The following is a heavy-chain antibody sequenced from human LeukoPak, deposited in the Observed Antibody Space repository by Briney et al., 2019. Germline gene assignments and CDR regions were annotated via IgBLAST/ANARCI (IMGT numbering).Heavy chain of an antibody. CDR1: GGSISSYY. CDR3: ARDRAMAVYGSGRYYYYYMDV. V-gene: IGHV4-59*01. J-gene: IGHJ6*03. D-gene: IGHD3-10*01. CDR2: IYYSGST. Sequence: SETLSLTCTVSGGSISSYYWSWIRQPPGKGLEWIGYIYYSGSTNYNPSLKSRVTISVDTSKNQFSLKLSSVTAADTAVYYCARDRAMAVYGSGRYYYYYMDVWGKGTTVTVSS.